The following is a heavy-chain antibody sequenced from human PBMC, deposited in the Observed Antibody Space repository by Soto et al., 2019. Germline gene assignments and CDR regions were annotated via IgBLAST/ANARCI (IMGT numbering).Heavy chain of an antibody. J-gene: IGHJ6*02. CDR2: IYYSGST. CDR3: ARDGGGYVRQGYHYGLDV. CDR1: GASISSGDYY. D-gene: IGHD5-12*01. V-gene: IGHV4-30-4*01. Sequence: QVQLQESGPGLVKPSQTLSLTCTVSGASISSGDYYWSWIRHPPGKGLEWIGYIYYSGSTYYHPSLQSRVTISIDASKNQFSLKVRSVTAADTAMYYCARDGGGYVRQGYHYGLDVWGQGTTVTVSS.